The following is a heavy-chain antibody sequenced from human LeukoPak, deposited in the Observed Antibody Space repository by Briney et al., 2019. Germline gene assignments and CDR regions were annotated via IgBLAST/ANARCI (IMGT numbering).Heavy chain of an antibody. CDR3: ARNTETAIPLPYYFDY. CDR1: GFTFSSYA. J-gene: IGHJ4*02. Sequence: GGSLRLSCAASGFTFSSYAMHWVRQAPGQRLECMGWINTGNGNTKYSQKFQGRVTITRDTSASTAYMDLSSLRSEDTAVYYCARNTETAIPLPYYFDYWGQGTLVTVSS. CDR2: INTGNGNT. D-gene: IGHD2-21*02. V-gene: IGHV1-3*04.